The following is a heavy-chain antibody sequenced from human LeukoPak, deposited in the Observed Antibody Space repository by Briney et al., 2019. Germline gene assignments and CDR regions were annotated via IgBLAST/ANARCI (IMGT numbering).Heavy chain of an antibody. CDR3: ARRPITVTTGGGVFGYYMDV. CDR2: IYHSRST. J-gene: IGHJ6*03. D-gene: IGHD4-11*01. V-gene: IGHV4-38-2*01. CDR1: GYSISSGYY. Sequence: SETLSLTCAVSGYSISSGYYWGWIRQPPEKGLEWFGIIYHSRSTYYNPSLKSRVTISIDTSKNQFSLKLNSVTAADTAVYYCARRPITVTTGGGVFGYYMDVWGKGTTVTVSS.